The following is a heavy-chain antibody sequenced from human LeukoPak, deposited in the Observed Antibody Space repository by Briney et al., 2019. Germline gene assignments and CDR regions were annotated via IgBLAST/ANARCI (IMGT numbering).Heavy chain of an antibody. V-gene: IGHV4-61*01. D-gene: IGHD1-26*01. CDR2: IYYSGST. CDR3: ARGGGYSGSYRRFWFDP. CDR1: GGSVSSGSYY. J-gene: IGHJ5*02. Sequence: SETLSLTCTVSGGSVSSGSYYWGWIRQPPGKGLEWIGYIYYSGSTNYNPSLKSRVTISVDTSKNQFSLKLSSVTAADTAVYYCARGGGYSGSYRRFWFDPWGQGTLVTVSS.